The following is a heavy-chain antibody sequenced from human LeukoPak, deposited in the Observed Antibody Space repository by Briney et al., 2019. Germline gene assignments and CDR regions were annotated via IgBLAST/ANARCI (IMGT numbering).Heavy chain of an antibody. CDR2: IDPSDSYT. V-gene: IGHV5-10-1*01. D-gene: IGHD6-13*01. CDR3: ARQAGYSSSWVDY. CDR1: GYSFTSYW. Sequence: GESLKISSKGSGYSFTSYWISWVRQMPGKGLEWMGRIDPSDSYTNYSPSFQGHVTISADKSISTAYLQWSSLKASDTAMYYCARQAGYSSSWVDYWGQGTLVTVSS. J-gene: IGHJ4*02.